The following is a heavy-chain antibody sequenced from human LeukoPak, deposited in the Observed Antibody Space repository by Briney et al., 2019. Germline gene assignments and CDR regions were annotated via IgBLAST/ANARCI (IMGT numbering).Heavy chain of an antibody. J-gene: IGHJ4*02. Sequence: GGSLRLSCAASGLTFSSYSMNWVRQAPGKGLEWVSSISSSSSYIYYADSVKGRFTISRDNAKNSLYLQMNSLRAEDTAVYYCAGETPTVLGDYWGQGTLVTVTS. D-gene: IGHD4-4*01. CDR1: GLTFSSYS. CDR2: ISSSSSYI. V-gene: IGHV3-21*01. CDR3: AGETPTVLGDY.